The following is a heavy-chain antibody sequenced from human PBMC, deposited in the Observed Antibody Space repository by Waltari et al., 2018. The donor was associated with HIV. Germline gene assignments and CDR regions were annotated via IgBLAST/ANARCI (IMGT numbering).Heavy chain of an antibody. D-gene: IGHD2-15*01. CDR2: ISYDGSNK. CDR3: ARDILVVVTATSY. J-gene: IGHJ4*02. V-gene: IGHV3-30*01. Sequence: QVQLVESGGGVVQPGRSLRLSGAASGFTFSTYAMHWVRQAPGKGLEWVAVISYDGSNKYYADSVKGRFTISRDNSKNTLYLQMNSLRAEDTAVYYCARDILVVVTATSYWGQGTLVTVSS. CDR1: GFTFSTYA.